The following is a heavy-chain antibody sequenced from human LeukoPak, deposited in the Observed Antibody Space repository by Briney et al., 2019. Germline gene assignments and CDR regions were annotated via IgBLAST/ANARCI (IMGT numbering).Heavy chain of an antibody. J-gene: IGHJ6*02. CDR1: GFTFSSYG. V-gene: IGHV3-33*01. CDR2: IWYDGSNK. Sequence: PGRSLRLSCAASGFTFSSYGMHWVRQAPGKGLEWVAVIWYDGSNKYYADSVKGRFTISRDNSKNTLYLQMNSLRAEDTAVYYCARVIWVAESGMDVWGQGTTVTVSS. CDR3: ARVIWVAESGMDV. D-gene: IGHD6-19*01.